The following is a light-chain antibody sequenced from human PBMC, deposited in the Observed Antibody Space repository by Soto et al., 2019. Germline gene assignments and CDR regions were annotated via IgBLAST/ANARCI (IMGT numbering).Light chain of an antibody. V-gene: IGKV3-15*01. CDR2: GAS. CDR1: ESVDIN. CDR3: QQYDSWPRT. Sequence: EIGLTQSPGTLSLSQGERVTLSCRASESVDINLAWYQQKPGHAPRLLIYGASTRATDMPGTFSGGGSGTEFFLTISSLQSEDFAVYHCQQYDSWPRTFGQGTKVDIK. J-gene: IGKJ1*01.